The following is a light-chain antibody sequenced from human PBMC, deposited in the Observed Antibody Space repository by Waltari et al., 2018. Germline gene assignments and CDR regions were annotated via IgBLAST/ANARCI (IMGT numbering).Light chain of an antibody. CDR2: GAS. Sequence: VMTQSPATLSVSPGERATLSCRASQSISSNLVWYQHKPGQAPRVLIYGASTRATGIPARFSGSGSGTEFTLTITSLQSEDFAVYYCLQYKNWPPLYTFGQGTKLEI. J-gene: IGKJ2*01. V-gene: IGKV3-15*01. CDR3: LQYKNWPPLYT. CDR1: QSISSN.